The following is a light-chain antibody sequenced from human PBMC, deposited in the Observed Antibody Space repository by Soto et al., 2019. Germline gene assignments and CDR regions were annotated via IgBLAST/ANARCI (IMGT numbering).Light chain of an antibody. CDR1: QSVSRY. Sequence: EIVLTQSPATLSLSPGERATLSCRASQSVSRYLAWYQQKPGQAPRLLIYASSNRATGIPDRFSGSASGTDFTLTINRLEPEDFAVYYCQLYGISPHFGQGTRLEI. J-gene: IGKJ5*01. V-gene: IGKV3-11*01. CDR3: QLYGISPH. CDR2: ASS.